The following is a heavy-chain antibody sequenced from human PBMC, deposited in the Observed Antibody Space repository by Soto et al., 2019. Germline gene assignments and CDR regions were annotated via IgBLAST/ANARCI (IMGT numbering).Heavy chain of an antibody. CDR1: GYTFTSYG. Sequence: ASVKVSCKASGYTFTSYGISWVRQAPGQGLEWMGWISAYNGNTNYAQKLQGRVTMTTDTSTSTAYMELRSLRSDDTAVYYCTARRDWTAVDPLEYWGLGTLVTVSS. V-gene: IGHV1-18*01. CDR2: ISAYNGNT. J-gene: IGHJ4*02. CDR3: TARRDWTAVDPLEY. D-gene: IGHD5-18*01.